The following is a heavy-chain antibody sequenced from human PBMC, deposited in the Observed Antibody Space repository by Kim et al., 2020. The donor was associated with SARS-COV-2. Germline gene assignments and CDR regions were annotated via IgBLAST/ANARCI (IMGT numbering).Heavy chain of an antibody. D-gene: IGHD6-13*01. J-gene: IGHJ3*02. CDR1: GYSISSGYY. V-gene: IGHV4-38-2*02. CDR3: ARDQNLGSGTLSLDAFDI. CDR2: IYHSGST. Sequence: SETLSLTCTVSGYSISSGYYWGWIRQPPGKGLEWIGSIYHSGSTYYNPSLKSRVTISVDTSKNQFSLKLSSVTAADTAVYYCARDQNLGSGTLSLDAFDIWGQGTMVTVSS.